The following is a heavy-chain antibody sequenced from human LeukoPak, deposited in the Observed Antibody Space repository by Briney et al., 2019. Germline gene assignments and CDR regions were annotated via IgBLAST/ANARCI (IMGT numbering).Heavy chain of an antibody. Sequence: SGGSLRLSCAASGFTFSSYAMHWVRQAPGKGLEWVAVISYDGSNKYYADSVKGRFTISRDNSKNTLYLQMNSLRAEDTAVYYCARAPVDYGSGSYPKYWGQGTLVTVSS. V-gene: IGHV3-30*04. D-gene: IGHD3-10*01. J-gene: IGHJ4*02. CDR2: ISYDGSNK. CDR1: GFTFSSYA. CDR3: ARAPVDYGSGSYPKY.